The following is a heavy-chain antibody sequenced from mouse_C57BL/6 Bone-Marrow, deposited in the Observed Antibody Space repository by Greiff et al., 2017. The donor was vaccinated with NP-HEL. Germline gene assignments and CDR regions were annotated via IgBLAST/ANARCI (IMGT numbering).Heavy chain of an antibody. CDR3: ARKVLLGFDY. Sequence: QVQLQQSGAELVKPGASVKLSCKASGYTFTSYWMHWVKQRPGQGLEWIGMIHPNSGSTNYNEKFKSKATLTVDKSSSTAYMQLSSLTSGDSAVYYCARKVLLGFDYWGQGTTLTVSS. CDR1: GYTFTSYW. D-gene: IGHD2-10*01. J-gene: IGHJ2*01. V-gene: IGHV1-64*01. CDR2: IHPNSGST.